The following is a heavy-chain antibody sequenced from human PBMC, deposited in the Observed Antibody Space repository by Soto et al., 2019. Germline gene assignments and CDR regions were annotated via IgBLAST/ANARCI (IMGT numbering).Heavy chain of an antibody. D-gene: IGHD2-21*01. Sequence: VQLVESGGGLVQPGGSLRLSCAASGFTVSSNYMNWVRQAPGKGLEWLSVLYSGAGTYYADSVKDRFTISRDNSKNTLYLQLNSLRAEDTDIYYCARECGGDCSNAFALWGQGTMVTVSP. CDR3: ARECGGDCSNAFAL. J-gene: IGHJ3*01. CDR1: GFTVSSNY. V-gene: IGHV3-66*01. CDR2: LYSGAGT.